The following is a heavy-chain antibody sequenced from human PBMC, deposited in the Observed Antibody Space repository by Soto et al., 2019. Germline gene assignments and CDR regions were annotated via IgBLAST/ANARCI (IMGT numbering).Heavy chain of an antibody. D-gene: IGHD2-15*01. CDR3: ARHIVVVVAATRYYYGMDV. Sequence: QVQLQESGPGLVKPSGTLSLTCAVSGGSISSSNWWSWVRQPPGKGLEWIGEIYHSGSTNYNPSLKRRVTISVDKSKNQFSLKLSSVTAADTAVYYCARHIVVVVAATRYYYGMDVWGQGTTVTVSS. V-gene: IGHV4-4*02. J-gene: IGHJ6*02. CDR2: IYHSGST. CDR1: GGSISSSNW.